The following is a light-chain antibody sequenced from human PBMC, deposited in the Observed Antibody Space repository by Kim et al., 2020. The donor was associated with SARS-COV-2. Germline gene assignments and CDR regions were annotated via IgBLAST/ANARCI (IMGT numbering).Light chain of an antibody. CDR2: KTS. Sequence: DIQMTQSPSTLSASIGDRVTITCRASQSISSWLAWYQQKPGKAPNLLIYKTSNLKSGVPSRFSGSGSGTEFTLTISSLQPDDFATYYCQQYNSYPWTLGQGTKVDIK. V-gene: IGKV1-5*03. CDR1: QSISSW. J-gene: IGKJ1*01. CDR3: QQYNSYPWT.